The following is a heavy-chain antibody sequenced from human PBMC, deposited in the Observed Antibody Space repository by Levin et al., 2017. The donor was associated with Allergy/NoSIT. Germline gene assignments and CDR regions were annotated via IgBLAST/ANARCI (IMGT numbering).Heavy chain of an antibody. V-gene: IGHV4-59*08. CDR1: GGSISSYY. CDR2: IYYSGST. Sequence: GSLRLSCTVSGGSISSYYWSWIRQPPGKGLEWIGYIYYSGSTNYNPSLKSRVTISVDTSKNQFSLKLSSVTAADTAVYYCARHATTVIKDWYFDLWGRGTLVTVSS. CDR3: ARHATTVIKDWYFDL. J-gene: IGHJ2*01. D-gene: IGHD4-17*01.